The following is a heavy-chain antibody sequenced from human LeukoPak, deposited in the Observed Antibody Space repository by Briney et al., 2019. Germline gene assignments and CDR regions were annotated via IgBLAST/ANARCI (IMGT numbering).Heavy chain of an antibody. CDR1: GYTFTNYY. V-gene: IGHV1-46*01. CDR3: ARDVAPRPGPVHYFDF. J-gene: IGHJ4*02. Sequence: GASVKVSCKASGYTFTNYYLHWLRQAPRQGPEWLGIINPSGSTNHAQKFEGRVTMTSDMSTSTVYMELNSLRSEDTAVYYCARDVAPRPGPVHYFDFWGQGTLVTVSS. D-gene: IGHD6-6*01. CDR2: INPSGST.